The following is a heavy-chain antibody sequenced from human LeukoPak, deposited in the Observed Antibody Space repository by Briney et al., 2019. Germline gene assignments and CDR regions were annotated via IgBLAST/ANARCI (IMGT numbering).Heavy chain of an antibody. D-gene: IGHD3-16*01. Sequence: SETLSLTCTVSGGSVSSGSYYWSWIRQPPGKGLEWIGYIYYSGSTNYNSSLKSRVTISVDTSNNQFTLKPRPVTAADPTVYYCARDSSFFCDSYAYYYDGDAFDIWGQGTSVTV. CDR3: ARDSSFFCDSYAYYYDGDAFDI. V-gene: IGHV4-61*01. CDR2: IYYSGST. CDR1: GGSVSSGSYY. J-gene: IGHJ3*02.